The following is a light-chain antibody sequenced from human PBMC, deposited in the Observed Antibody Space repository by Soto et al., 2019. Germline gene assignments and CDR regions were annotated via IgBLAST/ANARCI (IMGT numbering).Light chain of an antibody. CDR2: GAS. CDR3: QHYNNWPRT. J-gene: IGKJ1*01. Sequence: EIVMTQSPATLSVSPGERATISCRASQSVSSKLAWYQQKPGQAPRLLIYGASTRATGIPARFSGSGSGTEFTPTISSRQSEDFAVYYCQHYNNWPRTFGQGTKVEIK. CDR1: QSVSSK. V-gene: IGKV3-15*01.